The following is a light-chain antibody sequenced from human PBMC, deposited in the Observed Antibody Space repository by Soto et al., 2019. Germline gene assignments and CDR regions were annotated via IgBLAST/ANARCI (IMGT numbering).Light chain of an antibody. Sequence: ALTQPASVSGSPGQSITISCTGTNSDVGSYNYVSWHQQHPGKAPKLMIYNVYDRPSGISNRFSGSKSGNTASLTISGLQGEDEADYYCSSYTISRTYVFGTGTKLTVL. V-gene: IGLV2-14*03. CDR3: SSYTISRTYV. J-gene: IGLJ1*01. CDR1: NSDVGSYNY. CDR2: NVY.